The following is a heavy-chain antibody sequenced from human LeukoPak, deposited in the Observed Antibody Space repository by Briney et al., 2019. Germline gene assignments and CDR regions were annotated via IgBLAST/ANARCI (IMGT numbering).Heavy chain of an antibody. CDR3: AMVIGSGSYSTLDAFDV. D-gene: IGHD3-10*01. Sequence: GESLKISCKGSGYSFTIYWIGWVRQMPGKGLEWMGIIYPGDSDTRYSPSFQGQVTISADKSINTAYLQWSSLKASDTAMYYCAMVIGSGSYSTLDAFDVWGQGTMVTVSS. CDR1: GYSFTIYW. J-gene: IGHJ3*01. CDR2: IYPGDSDT. V-gene: IGHV5-51*01.